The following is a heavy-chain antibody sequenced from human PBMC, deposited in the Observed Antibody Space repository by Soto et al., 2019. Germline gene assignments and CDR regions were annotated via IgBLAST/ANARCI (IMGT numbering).Heavy chain of an antibody. V-gene: IGHV4-59*12. J-gene: IGHJ5*02. D-gene: IGHD1-1*01. CDR2: FYYTGIT. CDR1: GGSISNYY. Sequence: PSETLSLTCTVSGGSISNYYWSWIRQPPGKGLEWIGYFYYTGITNYNPSLKSRISMSVDTSKNQFSLNLSSVTAADTAVYYCATFVGATTVTRGSPRESWGQGTLVTVSS. CDR3: ATFVGATTVTRGSPRES.